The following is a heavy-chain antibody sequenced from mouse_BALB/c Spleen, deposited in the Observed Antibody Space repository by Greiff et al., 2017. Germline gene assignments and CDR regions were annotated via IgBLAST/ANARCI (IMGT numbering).Heavy chain of an antibody. J-gene: IGHJ3*01. Sequence: DVQLVESGGGLVKPGGSLKLSCAASGFTFSSYAMSWVRQTPEKRLEWVASISSGGSTYYPDSVKGRFTISRDNARNILYLQMSSLRSEDTAMYYCARENDYDAFPYWGQGTLVTVSA. CDR3: ARENDYDAFPY. CDR2: ISSGGST. V-gene: IGHV5-6-5*01. D-gene: IGHD2-4*01. CDR1: GFTFSSYA.